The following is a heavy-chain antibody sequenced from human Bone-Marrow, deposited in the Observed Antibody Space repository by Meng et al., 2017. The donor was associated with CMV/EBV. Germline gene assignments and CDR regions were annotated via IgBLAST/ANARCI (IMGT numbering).Heavy chain of an antibody. CDR1: GFSINDYA. Sequence: GGSLRLSYAASGFSINDYAMTWVRQAPGKGLEWVSAIRGNGDITHYADSVRGRFTISRDNSKNTLYLQMHSLRAEDTAVYYCAKAEEPSQLIESYLDYWGQGTLVTVSS. CDR2: IRGNGDIT. J-gene: IGHJ4*02. V-gene: IGHV3-23*01. D-gene: IGHD1-1*01. CDR3: AKAEEPSQLIESYLDY.